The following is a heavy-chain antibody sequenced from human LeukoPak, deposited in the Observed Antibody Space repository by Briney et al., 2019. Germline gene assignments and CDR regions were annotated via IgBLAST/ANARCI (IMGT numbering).Heavy chain of an antibody. CDR3: ASLHYDSSDFDY. V-gene: IGHV3-21*01. CDR1: GFTFSSYS. CDR2: ISSSSSYI. Sequence: GGSLRLSCAASGFTFSSYSMNWVRQAPGKGLEWVSSISSSSSYIYYADSVKGRFTITRDNAKNSLYLQMNSLRAEDTAVYYCASLHYDSSDFDYWGQGTLVTVSS. D-gene: IGHD3-22*01. J-gene: IGHJ4*02.